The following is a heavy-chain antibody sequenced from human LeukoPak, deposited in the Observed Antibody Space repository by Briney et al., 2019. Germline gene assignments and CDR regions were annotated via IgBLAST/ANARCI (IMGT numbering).Heavy chain of an antibody. CDR2: IFPGDSDT. Sequence: GESLKISCKAYGYRFTSNWIGWVRQMPGKGLEWMGIIFPGDSDTRYSPSFQGQVTISVDESISTAYLQWNSLKASDTAMYYCARSRGSSWYVDYWGQGTLVTVSS. CDR1: GYRFTSNW. J-gene: IGHJ4*02. CDR3: ARSRGSSWYVDY. D-gene: IGHD6-13*01. V-gene: IGHV5-51*01.